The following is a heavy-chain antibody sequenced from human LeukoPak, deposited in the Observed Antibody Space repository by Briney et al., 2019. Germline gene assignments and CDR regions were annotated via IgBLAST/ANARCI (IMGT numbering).Heavy chain of an antibody. Sequence: GGSLRLSCAASGFTFSSYSMKWVRQAPGKGLEWVSSISSSSSYIYYADSVKGRFTISRDNAKNSLYLQMNSLRAEDTAVYYCARDPLYCSSTSCFFDYWGQGTLVTVSS. CDR3: ARDPLYCSSTSCFFDY. CDR2: ISSSSSYI. CDR1: GFTFSSYS. J-gene: IGHJ4*02. V-gene: IGHV3-21*01. D-gene: IGHD2-2*01.